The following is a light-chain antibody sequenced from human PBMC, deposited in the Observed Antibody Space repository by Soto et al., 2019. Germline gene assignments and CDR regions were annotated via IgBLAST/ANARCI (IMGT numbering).Light chain of an antibody. CDR1: QSVSRY. J-gene: IGKJ1*01. CDR2: DAS. V-gene: IGKV3-20*01. CDR3: QHYGTAGT. Sequence: EIVLTQSPDTLSLSPGKISTLSCRASQSVSRYLAWYQQKPGQAPRLLIHDASIRATGIPDRLSGSGSGTEFPLTISSMEPEDFAVYYCQHYGTAGTFGQGTQVDIK.